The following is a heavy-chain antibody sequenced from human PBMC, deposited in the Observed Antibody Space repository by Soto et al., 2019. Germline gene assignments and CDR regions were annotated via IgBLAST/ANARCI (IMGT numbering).Heavy chain of an antibody. J-gene: IGHJ4*02. D-gene: IGHD2-15*01. CDR1: GGTFSSYT. CDR2: IIPIPGIA. Sequence: QVQLVQSGAEVKKPGSSVKVSCKASGGTFSSYTISWVRQAPGQGLEWMGRIIPIPGIANYAQKFQGRVTITADKSTSTADMELSSLRSEDTAVYYCARDSGYCSGGSCKIEGPIDYWGQGTLVTVSS. CDR3: ARDSGYCSGGSCKIEGPIDY. V-gene: IGHV1-69*08.